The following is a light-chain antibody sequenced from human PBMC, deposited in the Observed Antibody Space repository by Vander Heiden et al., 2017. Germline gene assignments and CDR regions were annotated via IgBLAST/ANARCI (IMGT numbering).Light chain of an antibody. CDR2: GAS. Sequence: EIVMTQSPATLSVSPGERATLSCRASQSVSSNLAWYQQKPVQAPRLLIYGASTMANGIPDRFRGSGSGTEFTLTSSSLQSQDFAVYYWQQDNKWHIFGQGTKLEIK. CDR3: QQDNKWHI. J-gene: IGKJ2*01. V-gene: IGKV3-15*01. CDR1: QSVSSN.